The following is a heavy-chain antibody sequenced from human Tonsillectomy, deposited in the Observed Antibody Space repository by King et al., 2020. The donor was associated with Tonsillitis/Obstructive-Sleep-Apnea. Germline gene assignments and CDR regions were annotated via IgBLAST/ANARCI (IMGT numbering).Heavy chain of an antibody. Sequence: QLQESGPGLVKPSETLSLTCTVSGGSISISSYYWGWIRQPPGKGLEWIGSIYYSGSTYYNPSLKSRVTISVDTSKNQFSLKLSSVTAADTAVYYCARQGSSSSWDSFQHWGQGTLVTVSS. CDR1: GGSISISSYY. D-gene: IGHD6-6*01. CDR3: ARQGSSSSWDSFQH. CDR2: IYYSGST. V-gene: IGHV4-39*01. J-gene: IGHJ1*01.